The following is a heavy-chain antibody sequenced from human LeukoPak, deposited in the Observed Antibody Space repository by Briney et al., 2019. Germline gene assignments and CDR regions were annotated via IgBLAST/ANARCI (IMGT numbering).Heavy chain of an antibody. CDR1: GGSFSGYY. V-gene: IGHV4-34*01. CDR2: INHSGST. Sequence: RPSETLSLTCAVYGGSFSGYYWSWIRQPPGKGLEWIGEINHSGSTNYNPSLKSRVTISVDTSKNQFSLKLSSVTAADTAVYYCARGAAVAADDAFDIWGQGTMVTVSS. CDR3: ARGAAVAADDAFDI. J-gene: IGHJ3*02. D-gene: IGHD6-19*01.